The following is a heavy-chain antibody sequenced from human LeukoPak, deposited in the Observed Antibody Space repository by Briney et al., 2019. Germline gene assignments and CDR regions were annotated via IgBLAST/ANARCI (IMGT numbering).Heavy chain of an antibody. Sequence: GGSLRLSCAASGFTFSSYWMSWVRQAPGKGLEWVANIKEDGSETYFVGSVKGRFTLSRDNAKNSVYLEMNSLRAEDTAVYYCARRWNFRDGYTAPFDYWGQGTLVTVSS. CDR2: IKEDGSET. D-gene: IGHD5-24*01. CDR1: GFTFSSYW. J-gene: IGHJ4*02. V-gene: IGHV3-7*01. CDR3: ARRWNFRDGYTAPFDY.